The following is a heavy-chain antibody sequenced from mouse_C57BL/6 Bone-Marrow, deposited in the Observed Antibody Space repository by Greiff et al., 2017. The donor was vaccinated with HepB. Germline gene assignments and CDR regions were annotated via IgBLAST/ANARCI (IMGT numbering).Heavy chain of an antibody. V-gene: IGHV5-15*01. CDR2: ISNLAYSI. J-gene: IGHJ4*01. Sequence: EVQLVESGGGLVQPGGSLKLSCAASGFTFSDYGMAWVRPAPRKGPEWVAFISNLAYSIYYADTVTGRFTMSRENAKNTLYLEMSSLRSEDTAMYYCARHDYGRDYYYAMDYWGQGTSVTVSS. CDR3: ARHDYGRDYYYAMDY. CDR1: GFTFSDYG. D-gene: IGHD1-2*01.